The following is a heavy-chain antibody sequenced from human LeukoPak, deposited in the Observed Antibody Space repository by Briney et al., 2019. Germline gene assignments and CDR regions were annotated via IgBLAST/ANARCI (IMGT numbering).Heavy chain of an antibody. V-gene: IGHV4-4*07. J-gene: IGHJ4*02. CDR2: IYTTGKT. CDR3: SRHGYTASHYFLDF. CDR1: SGSINSYY. Sequence: SETLSLTCTVSSGSINSYYWGWVRQPAGRGLEWIGRIYTTGKTDYNPSLKSRLTISVDTSKKQFFLTLTSVTAPDPALFFLSRHGYTASHYFLDFWRQGTLVTVSS. D-gene: IGHD3-16*01.